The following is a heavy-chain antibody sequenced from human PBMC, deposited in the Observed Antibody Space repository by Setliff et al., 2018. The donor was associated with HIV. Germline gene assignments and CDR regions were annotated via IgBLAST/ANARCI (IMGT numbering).Heavy chain of an antibody. CDR1: GGTFSSYA. J-gene: IGHJ4*02. CDR3: AKEKGAHSYADY. Sequence: SVKVSCKASGGTFSSYAISWVRQAPGQGLEWMGGIIPILGIANYAQKFQGRVILTADESTSTLYMELTSLTFEDTAVYYCAKEKGAHSYADYWGQGTLVTVSS. D-gene: IGHD5-18*01. CDR2: IIPILGIA. V-gene: IGHV1-69*10.